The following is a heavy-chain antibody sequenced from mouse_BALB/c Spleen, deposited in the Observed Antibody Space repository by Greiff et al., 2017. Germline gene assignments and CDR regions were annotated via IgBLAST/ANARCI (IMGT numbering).Heavy chain of an antibody. D-gene: IGHD1-1*02. CDR1: GFTFTDYY. V-gene: IGHV7-3*02. Sequence: EVQVLESGGGLVQPGGSLRLSCATSGFTFTDYYMSWVRQPPGKALEWLGFIRNKANGYTTEYSASVKGRFTISRDNSQSILYLQMNTLRAEDSATYYCARAPYGPYYFDYWGQGTTLTVSS. CDR3: ARAPYGPYYFDY. J-gene: IGHJ2*01. CDR2: IRNKANGYTT.